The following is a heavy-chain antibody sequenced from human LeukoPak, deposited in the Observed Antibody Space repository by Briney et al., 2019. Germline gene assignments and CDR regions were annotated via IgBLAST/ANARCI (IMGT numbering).Heavy chain of an antibody. D-gene: IGHD2/OR15-2a*01. J-gene: IGHJ4*02. V-gene: IGHV1-69*13. CDR2: IIPIFGTA. CDR3: ARNLLNGGLLDY. Sequence: ASVKVSCKASGGTFSSYAINWVRQAPGQGLEWMGGIIPIFGTANYAQKFQGRVTITADESTSTAYMELSSLRSEDTAVYYCARNLLNGGLLDYWGQGTLVTVSS. CDR1: GGTFSSYA.